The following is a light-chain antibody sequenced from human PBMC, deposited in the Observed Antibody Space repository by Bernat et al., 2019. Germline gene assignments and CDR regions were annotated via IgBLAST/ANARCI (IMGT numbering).Light chain of an antibody. Sequence: AIRMTQSPSSFSASTGDRVTITCRASQGISSYLAWYQQKPGKAPKLLIYAASTLQSGVPSRFSGSGSGTDLTLTIRCLQSEDLATYYCQQYYSYHRTFGQGTNVKLK. CDR3: QQYYSYHRT. CDR1: QGISSY. CDR2: AAS. J-gene: IGKJ1*01. V-gene: IGKV1-8*01.